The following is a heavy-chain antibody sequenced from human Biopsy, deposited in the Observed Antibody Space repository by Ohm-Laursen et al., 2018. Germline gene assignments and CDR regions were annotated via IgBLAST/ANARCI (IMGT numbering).Heavy chain of an antibody. CDR3: ARGVPHYDGSGFPLAGYWYFDL. J-gene: IGHJ2*01. CDR1: GGSIGGGEYY. D-gene: IGHD3-22*01. V-gene: IGHV4-31*01. CDR2: ISYSGTT. Sequence: HTLSLTCTVSGGSIGGGEYYWNWIRQRPGKGLEWIGLISYSGTTFYNPSLESLLTISIDTSKNHFSLNLRSVTAADTAVYYCARGVPHYDGSGFPLAGYWYFDLWGRGTLVTVSS.